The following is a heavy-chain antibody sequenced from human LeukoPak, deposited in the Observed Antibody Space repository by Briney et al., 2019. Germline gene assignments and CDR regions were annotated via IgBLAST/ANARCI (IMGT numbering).Heavy chain of an antibody. Sequence: SETLSLTCTVSGYSISSGYYWGWIRQPPGKGLEWIGSIYHSGSTYYNPSLKSRVTISVDTSKNQFSLKLSSVTAADTAVYYCAKRPTMGTYYFDYWGQGTLVTVSS. J-gene: IGHJ4*02. CDR1: GYSISSGYY. V-gene: IGHV4-38-2*02. CDR3: AKRPTMGTYYFDY. CDR2: IYHSGST. D-gene: IGHD1-1*01.